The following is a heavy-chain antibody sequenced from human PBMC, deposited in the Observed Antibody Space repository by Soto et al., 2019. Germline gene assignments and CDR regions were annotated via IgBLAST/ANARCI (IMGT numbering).Heavy chain of an antibody. CDR3: ARETYYDSSGRFDY. Sequence: VQLVESGGGVVQPGRSLRLSCAASGFTFSSYGMHWVRQAPGKGLEWVAIIWYDGSNEYYADSVKGRFTISRDNSKNTLYLQMNSLRAEDTAVYYCARETYYDSSGRFDYWGQGTLVTVSS. J-gene: IGHJ4*02. CDR1: GFTFSSYG. V-gene: IGHV3-33*01. D-gene: IGHD3-22*01. CDR2: IWYDGSNE.